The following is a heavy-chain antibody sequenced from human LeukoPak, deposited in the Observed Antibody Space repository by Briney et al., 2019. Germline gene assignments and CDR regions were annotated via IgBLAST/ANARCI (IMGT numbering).Heavy chain of an antibody. Sequence: SVKVSCKASGGTFSSYAISWVRQAPGQGLEWMGGIIPIFGTANYAQKFQGRVTITTDESTSTAYMELSSLRSEDTAVYYCARQWFGEKYYFDYWSQGTLVTVSS. V-gene: IGHV1-69*05. CDR3: ARQWFGEKYYFDY. J-gene: IGHJ4*02. D-gene: IGHD3-10*01. CDR1: GGTFSSYA. CDR2: IIPIFGTA.